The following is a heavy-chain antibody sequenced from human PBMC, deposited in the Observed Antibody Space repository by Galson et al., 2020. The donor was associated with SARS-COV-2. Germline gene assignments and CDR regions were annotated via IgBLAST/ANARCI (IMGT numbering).Heavy chain of an antibody. D-gene: IGHD6-19*01. V-gene: IGHV5-10-1*01. CDR3: ARFNYPVAAIDY. CDR1: GYSFTSYW. CDR2: IDPSDSYT. Sequence: HGESLKISCKGSGYSFTSYWISWVRQMPGKGLEWTGRIDPSDSYTNYSPSFQGHVTISADKSISTAYLQWSSLKASDTAMYYCARFNYPVAAIDYWGQGTLVTVSS. J-gene: IGHJ4*02.